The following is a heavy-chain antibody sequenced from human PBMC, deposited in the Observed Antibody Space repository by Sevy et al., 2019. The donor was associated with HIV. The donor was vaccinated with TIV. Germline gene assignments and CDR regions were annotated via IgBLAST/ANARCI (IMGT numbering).Heavy chain of an antibody. J-gene: IGHJ6*03. V-gene: IGHV4-59*08. Sequence: SETLSLTCTVSGGSMNSYYWSWIRQTPGKGLEWIGYIFYSGSINYNPSLKSRVTISVDTSKSQFSLNLRSVTAADTAVYYCARQPAELSSSWAYYYYMDVWGKGTTVTVSS. D-gene: IGHD6-13*01. CDR1: GGSMNSYY. CDR3: ARQPAELSSSWAYYYYMDV. CDR2: IFYSGSI.